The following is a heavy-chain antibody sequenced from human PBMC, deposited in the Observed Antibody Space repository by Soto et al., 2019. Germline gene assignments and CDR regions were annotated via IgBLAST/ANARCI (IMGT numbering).Heavy chain of an antibody. Sequence: ASVKVSCKASGYTFTGYYMHWVRQAPGQGLEWMGWINPNSGGTNYAQKFQGWVTMTRDTSISTAYMELSRLRSDDTAVYYCAREAYYYDSSGLGGMDVWGQGTTVTVSS. V-gene: IGHV1-2*04. J-gene: IGHJ6*02. CDR1: GYTFTGYY. CDR3: AREAYYYDSSGLGGMDV. CDR2: INPNSGGT. D-gene: IGHD3-22*01.